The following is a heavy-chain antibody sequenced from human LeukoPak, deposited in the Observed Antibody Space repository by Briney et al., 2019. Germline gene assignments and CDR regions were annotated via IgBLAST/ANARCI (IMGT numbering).Heavy chain of an antibody. CDR3: ATFLEASGSYYYYYMDV. V-gene: IGHV4-61*09. J-gene: IGHJ6*03. CDR2: VYTNGST. CDR1: NAFITSGTYY. Sequence: SETLSLTCTVSNAFITSGTYYWTWIRQSAGKGLEWIGHVYTNGSTTYNPSLKSRVTVSVDTSKNQFSLKLTSVTAADTAVYYCATFLEASGSYYYYYMDVWGKRTRVTVSS. D-gene: IGHD6-13*01.